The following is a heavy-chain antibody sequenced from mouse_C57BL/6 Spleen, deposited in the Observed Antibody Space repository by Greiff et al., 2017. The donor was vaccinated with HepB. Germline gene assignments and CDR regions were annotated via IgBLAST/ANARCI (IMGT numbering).Heavy chain of an antibody. J-gene: IGHJ4*01. CDR1: GFTFSSYA. V-gene: IGHV5-4*01. D-gene: IGHD2-1*01. Sequence: EVKLVESGGGLVKPGGSLKLSCAASGFTFSSYAMSWVRQTPEKRLEWVATISDGGSYTYYPDNVKGRVTISRDNAKNNLYLQMSHLKSEDTAMYYCARDYYDYYAMDYWGQGTSVTVSS. CDR3: ARDYYDYYAMDY. CDR2: ISDGGSYT.